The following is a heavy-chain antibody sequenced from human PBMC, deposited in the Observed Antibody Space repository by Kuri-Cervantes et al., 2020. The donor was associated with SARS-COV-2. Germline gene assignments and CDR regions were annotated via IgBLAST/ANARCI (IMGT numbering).Heavy chain of an antibody. Sequence: SETLSLTCTVSGGSISSHYWSWIRQPPGKGLEWIGYIYYSGSTNYNPSLKSRVTISVDTSKNQFSLKLSSVTAADTAVYYCAREGPVPAAIVSAAFDIWGQGTMVTVS. CDR2: IYYSGST. D-gene: IGHD2-2*01. CDR3: AREGPVPAAIVSAAFDI. V-gene: IGHV4-59*11. CDR1: GGSISSHY. J-gene: IGHJ3*02.